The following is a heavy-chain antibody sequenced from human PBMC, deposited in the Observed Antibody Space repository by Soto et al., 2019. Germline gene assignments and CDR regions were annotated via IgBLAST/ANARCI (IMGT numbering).Heavy chain of an antibody. J-gene: IGHJ3*02. CDR3: AEQSHSTNNVCYDAFDI. V-gene: IGHV3-23*01. CDR2: ISGSGGST. CDR1: GFTFSSYA. D-gene: IGHD2-8*01. Sequence: GGSLRLSCAASGFTFSSYAMSWVRQAPGKGLEWVSAISGSGGSTYYADSVKGRFTISRDNSKNTLYLQMNSLRAEDTAVNYCAEQSHSTNNVCYDAFDIWGQGTMVTVSS.